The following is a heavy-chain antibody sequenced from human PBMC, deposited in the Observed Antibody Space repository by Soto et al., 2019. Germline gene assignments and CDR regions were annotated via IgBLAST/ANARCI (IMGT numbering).Heavy chain of an antibody. CDR1: GGSISGSY. J-gene: IGHJ4*02. V-gene: IGHV4-59*01. D-gene: IGHD2-15*01. CDR3: TKYRRTDAEGYSCDY. Sequence: ASETLSLTCTVSGGSISGSYLSWIRQTPGKVLEWVGYIHYSGSTNYNPSLKSRVTMSVDSAKNQFSLQLSSVTAADTAVYFCTKYRRTDAEGYSCDYWGQGALVTVSS. CDR2: IHYSGST.